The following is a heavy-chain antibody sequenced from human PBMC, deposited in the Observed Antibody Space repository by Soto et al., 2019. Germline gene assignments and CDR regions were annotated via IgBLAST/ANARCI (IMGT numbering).Heavy chain of an antibody. J-gene: IGHJ5*02. CDR3: ASRPTGNWFDP. D-gene: IGHD4-17*01. CDR1: AGSISSGGYY. V-gene: IGHV4-61*03. CDR2: IYYSGST. Sequence: SETLSLTCTVSAGSISSGGYYWSWIRQPPGKGLEWIGYIYYSGSTNYNPSLKSRVTISVGTSKNHFSLKLSSVTAADTAVYYCASRPTGNWFDPWGQGTLVTVSS.